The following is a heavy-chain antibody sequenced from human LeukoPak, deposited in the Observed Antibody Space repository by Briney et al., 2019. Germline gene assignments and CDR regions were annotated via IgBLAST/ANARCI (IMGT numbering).Heavy chain of an antibody. V-gene: IGHV3-23*01. CDR3: AKVVVPAAIVYYYYYGMDV. CDR2: ISVPGGST. J-gene: IGHJ6*02. CDR1: GFTFSVYV. D-gene: IGHD2-2*02. Sequence: PGGSLRLSCAASGFTFSVYVMSWVRQAPGKGLEWVSVISVPGGSTYYADSVKGRFTISRDNSKNTLYLQMNSLRAEDTAVYYCAKVVVPAAIVYYYYYGMDVWGQGTTVTVSS.